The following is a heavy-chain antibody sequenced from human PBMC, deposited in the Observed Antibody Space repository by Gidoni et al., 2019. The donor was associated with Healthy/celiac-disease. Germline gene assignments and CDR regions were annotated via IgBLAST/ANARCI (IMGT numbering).Heavy chain of an antibody. D-gene: IGHD5-12*01. CDR2: IRSKAYGGTT. J-gene: IGHJ4*02. CDR1: GFTFGDYA. CDR3: TRGGGYSGYDEEYYFDY. Sequence: EVQLVESGGGLVQPGRSLRLSCTASGFTFGDYAMSWFRQAPGKGLEWVGCIRSKAYGGTTEYAASVKGRFTISRDDSKSIAYLQMNSLKTEDTAVYYCTRGGGYSGYDEEYYFDYWGQGTLVTVSS. V-gene: IGHV3-49*03.